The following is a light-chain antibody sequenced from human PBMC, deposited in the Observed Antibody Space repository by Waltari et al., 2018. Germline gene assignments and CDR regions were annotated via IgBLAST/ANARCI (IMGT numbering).Light chain of an antibody. Sequence: DIQMTQFRSSLSESVGDRVTITCQDNHDINNYLNWYQQKPGKVPKLLIYDASNLETGVPSRFSGSGSGTDFTFTISSLQPEDLATYYCQHYDHLLWGTFGGGTKVEIK. V-gene: IGKV1-33*01. J-gene: IGKJ4*01. CDR2: DAS. CDR3: QHYDHLLWGT. CDR1: HDINNY.